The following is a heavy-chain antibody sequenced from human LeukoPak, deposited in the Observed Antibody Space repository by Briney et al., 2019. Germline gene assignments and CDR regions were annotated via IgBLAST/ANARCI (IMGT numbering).Heavy chain of an antibody. CDR1: GFIFRNYW. V-gene: IGHV3-7*02. J-gene: IGHJ4*02. Sequence: GGSLRLSCVASGFIFRNYWMSWVSQAPGKGLEWVANINHDGGDKNYVDSVKGRFTISRDNAKSSLYLQMNSLRVEDTAVYYCAITGGPTVTAFDLWGQGVLVPVSS. D-gene: IGHD4-17*01. CDR3: AITGGPTVTAFDL. CDR2: INHDGGDK.